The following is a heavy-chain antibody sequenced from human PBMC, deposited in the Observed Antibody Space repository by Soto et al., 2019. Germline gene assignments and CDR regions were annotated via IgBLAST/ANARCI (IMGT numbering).Heavy chain of an antibody. CDR3: AREYSSGWFFDY. Sequence: QVQLQESGPGLVKPSETLSLTCTVSGGSISSYYWSWVRQPPGKGLEWIGYIYYSGSTKYNPSLKSRVTISVDTSKNPFSLKLSSVTAADTAVYYCAREYSSGWFFDYWGQGTLVTVSS. J-gene: IGHJ4*02. CDR2: IYYSGST. CDR1: GGSISSYY. V-gene: IGHV4-59*01. D-gene: IGHD6-19*01.